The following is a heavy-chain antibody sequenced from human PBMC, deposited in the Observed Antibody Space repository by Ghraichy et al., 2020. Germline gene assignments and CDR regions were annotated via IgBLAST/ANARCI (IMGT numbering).Heavy chain of an antibody. J-gene: IGHJ4*02. CDR1: GFTFSSYG. CDR2: IIYNGEKT. Sequence: GESLNISCAASGFTFSSYGMSWARQAPGKGLEWVSAIIYNGEKTYYAASVKGRFTISRDNSKDTLFLQMNSLRAEDTATYYCAKESYTATFTYFDYWGQGTRVTVSS. D-gene: IGHD5-18*01. V-gene: IGHV3-23*01. CDR3: AKESYTATFTYFDY.